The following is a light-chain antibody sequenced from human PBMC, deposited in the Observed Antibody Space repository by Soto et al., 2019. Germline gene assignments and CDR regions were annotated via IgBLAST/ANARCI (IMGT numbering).Light chain of an antibody. Sequence: DIQMTQSPSSLAASVGDRVTITCRASQDIRDELGWFQQKPGRAPVSLIYAASRLQRGVPSRFSGSGSGTDFTLTISSLQPEDFATYYCQQYDSYPHTFGGGTKVDIK. J-gene: IGKJ4*01. V-gene: IGKV1-16*01. CDR1: QDIRDE. CDR2: AAS. CDR3: QQYDSYPHT.